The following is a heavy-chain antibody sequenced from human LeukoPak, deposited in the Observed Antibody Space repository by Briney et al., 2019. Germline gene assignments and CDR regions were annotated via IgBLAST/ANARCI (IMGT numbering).Heavy chain of an antibody. CDR3: ARDRVVVVPAAMRRGYYFDY. CDR2: IYYSGST. V-gene: IGHV4-61*01. J-gene: IGHJ4*02. D-gene: IGHD2-2*01. Sequence: WETLSLTCVVSGGSVSSGSYYWSWIRQPPGMGLEWIGCIYYSGSTNYNPSLKSRVTISVDTSKNQFSLKLSSVTAADTAVYYCARDRVVVVPAAMRRGYYFDYWGQGTLVTVSS. CDR1: GGSVSSGSYY.